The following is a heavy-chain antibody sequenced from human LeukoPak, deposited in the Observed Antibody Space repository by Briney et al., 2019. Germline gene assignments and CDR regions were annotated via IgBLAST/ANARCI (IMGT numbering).Heavy chain of an antibody. CDR1: GYSISSGYY. V-gene: IGHV4-38-2*01. D-gene: IGHD4-17*01. CDR2: IYHSGST. J-gene: IGHJ3*02. Sequence: SETLSLTCAVSGYSISSGYYWGWIRQPPGKGLESIGSIYHSGSTYYNPSLKSRVTISVDTSKNQFSLKLSSVTAADTAVYYCARRLRKTFDAFDIWGQRTMVTVSS. CDR3: ARRLRKTFDAFDI.